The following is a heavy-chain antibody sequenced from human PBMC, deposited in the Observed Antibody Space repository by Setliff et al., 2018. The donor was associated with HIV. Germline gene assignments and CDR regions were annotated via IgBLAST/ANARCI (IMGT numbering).Heavy chain of an antibody. CDR2: ITSNAEST. V-gene: IGHV3-64*02. Sequence: GESLKISCAASGFTFSAYAMHWVRQAPGKGLEFVSGITSNAESTFYADSVRGRFTISRDNSKKTLYLHLGRLKPEDTAVYYCARGGATILAGFDYWGQGALVTVSS. J-gene: IGHJ4*02. CDR3: ARGGATILAGFDY. CDR1: GFTFSAYA. D-gene: IGHD1-26*01.